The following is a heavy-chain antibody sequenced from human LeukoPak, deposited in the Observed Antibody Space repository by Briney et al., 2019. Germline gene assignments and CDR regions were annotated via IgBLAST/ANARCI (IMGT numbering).Heavy chain of an antibody. CDR2: ISYDGSNK. J-gene: IGHJ4*02. Sequence: GGSLRLSCAASGFTFSSYAMHWVRQAPGKGLEWVAVISYDGSNKYYADSVKGRFTISRDNSKNTLYLQMNSLRAEDTAVYYCARETRDRYCGGDCYSDYWGQGTLVTVSS. V-gene: IGHV3-30-3*01. CDR1: GFTFSSYA. CDR3: ARETRDRYCGGDCYSDY. D-gene: IGHD2-21*02.